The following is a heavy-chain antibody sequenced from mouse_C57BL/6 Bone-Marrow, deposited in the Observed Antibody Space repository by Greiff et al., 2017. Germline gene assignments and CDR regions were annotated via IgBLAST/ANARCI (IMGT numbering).Heavy chain of an antibody. D-gene: IGHD2-4*01. Sequence: EVMLVESGGGLVKPGGSLKLSCAASGFTFSSYAMSWVRQTPEKRLEWVASISSGGSTYYPDSVKGRFTISRDNARNILYLHMSSLRSEDTAMYYCARVDYDRAYAMDYWGQGTSVTVSS. CDR2: ISSGGST. V-gene: IGHV5-6-5*01. J-gene: IGHJ4*01. CDR3: ARVDYDRAYAMDY. CDR1: GFTFSSYA.